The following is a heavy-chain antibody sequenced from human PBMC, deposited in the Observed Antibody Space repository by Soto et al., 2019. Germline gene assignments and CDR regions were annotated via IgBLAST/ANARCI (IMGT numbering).Heavy chain of an antibody. J-gene: IGHJ4*02. CDR2: ISGSGGST. D-gene: IGHD3-10*01. V-gene: IGHV3-23*01. CDR1: GFTFSSYA. Sequence: GGSLRLSCAASGFTFSSYAMSWVRQAPGKGLEWVSAISGSGGSTYYADSVKGRFTISRDNSKNTLYLQMNSLRAEDTAVYYCAKTNYGSGSYLLYDFDYWGQGTLVTVSS. CDR3: AKTNYGSGSYLLYDFDY.